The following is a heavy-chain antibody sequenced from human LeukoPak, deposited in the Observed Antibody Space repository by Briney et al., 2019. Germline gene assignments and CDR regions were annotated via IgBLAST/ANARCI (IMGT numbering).Heavy chain of an antibody. D-gene: IGHD3-10*01. V-gene: IGHV1-46*01. CDR1: GYTFTSYY. CDR2: INPSGGST. Sequence: ASVKVSCKASGYTFTSYYMHWVRQAPGQGLEWMGMINPSGGSTSYAQKFQDRVTMTRDTSTSTVYMELSSLRSEDTAVYYCARAGTMVRGVRYDAFDIWGQGTMVTVSS. CDR3: ARAGTMVRGVRYDAFDI. J-gene: IGHJ3*02.